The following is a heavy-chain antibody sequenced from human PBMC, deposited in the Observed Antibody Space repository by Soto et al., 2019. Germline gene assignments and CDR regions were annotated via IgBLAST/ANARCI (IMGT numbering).Heavy chain of an antibody. D-gene: IGHD2-21*01. CDR3: ARTLESKPSGDGQYYYCMDV. CDR2: IDWDDDK. Sequence: GPTLEKTIQTLTVTCPLSGFSLRTSRIYASCIRQTPGTSLAWPAPIDWDDDKYYNTSLKTRLTISRDTAKNQVFLTMTNVDPLDTATYFCARTLESKPSGDGQYYYCMDVWG. J-gene: IGHJ6*01. CDR1: GFSLRTSRIY. V-gene: IGHV2-70*13.